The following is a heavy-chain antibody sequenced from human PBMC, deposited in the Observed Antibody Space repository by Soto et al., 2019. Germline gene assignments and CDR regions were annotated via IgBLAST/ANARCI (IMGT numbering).Heavy chain of an antibody. CDR1: GGTFSSYA. CDR2: IIPIFGTA. J-gene: IGHJ4*02. D-gene: IGHD1-7*01. Sequence: SLQVSCKASGGTFSSYAISWVRQAPGQGLEWMGGIIPIFGTANYAQKFQGRVTITADESTSTAYMELSGLTSDDTAVYYWARGTGATGQTLEEWGQGTAVTV. CDR3: ARGTGATGQTLEE. V-gene: IGHV1-69*13.